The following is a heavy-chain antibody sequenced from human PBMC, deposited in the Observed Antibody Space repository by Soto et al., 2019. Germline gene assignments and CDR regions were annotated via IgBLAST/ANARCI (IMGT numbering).Heavy chain of an antibody. CDR1: GVTFSNHY. CDR2: IRNKANSYTT. CDR3: ARELPSDY. V-gene: IGHV3-72*01. J-gene: IGHJ4*01. Sequence: EVQLVESGGGLVQPGGSLRLSCAASGVTFSNHYMDWVRQAPGKGLEWVGRIRNKANSYTTEYAASVKGRFTISRDDSKNSVYLQMNSLKSEDTAVYYCARELPSDYWGHGTLVTVSS. D-gene: IGHD1-26*01.